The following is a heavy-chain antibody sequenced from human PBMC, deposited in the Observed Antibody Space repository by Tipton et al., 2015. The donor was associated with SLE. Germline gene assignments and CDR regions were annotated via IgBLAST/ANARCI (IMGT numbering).Heavy chain of an antibody. CDR2: ISWISGSI. J-gene: IGHJ4*02. D-gene: IGHD6-19*01. CDR3: TKDREYSSGWSSGGLDY. CDR1: GFTFDDYA. Sequence: SLRLSCAASGFTFDDYAMHWVRQAPGKGLEWVSRISWISGSIGYADSVKGRFTISRDSAKNSLYLQMNSLRAEDTALYYCTKDREYSSGWSSGGLDYWGQGTLVTVSS. V-gene: IGHV3-9*01.